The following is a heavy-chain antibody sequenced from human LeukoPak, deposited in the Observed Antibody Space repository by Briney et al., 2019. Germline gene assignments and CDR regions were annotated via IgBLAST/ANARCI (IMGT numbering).Heavy chain of an antibody. Sequence: SQTLSLTCTVSGGSISSGGYYWSWIRQPPGKGLEWIGYIYHSGSTYYNPSLKSRVTISVDRSKNQFSLKLSSVTAADTAVYYCARGRSGYYFDYWGQGTLVTVSS. V-gene: IGHV4-30-2*01. J-gene: IGHJ4*02. CDR3: ARGRSGYYFDY. CDR2: IYHSGST. D-gene: IGHD4-17*01. CDR1: GGSISSGGYY.